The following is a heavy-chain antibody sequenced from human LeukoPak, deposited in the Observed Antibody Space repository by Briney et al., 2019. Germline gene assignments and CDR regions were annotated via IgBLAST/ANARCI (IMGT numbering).Heavy chain of an antibody. V-gene: IGHV3-48*01. Sequence: GGSLRLSCAASGFTFSSSGMNWVRQAPGKGLEWVSYIDTSSTTKNYADSVKGRFTISRDNAKNSLYLQMNSLRVEDTAVYYCAGPLGSPYFHHWGQGTLVTVSS. CDR2: IDTSSTTK. D-gene: IGHD3-10*01. J-gene: IGHJ1*01. CDR3: AGPLGSPYFHH. CDR1: GFTFSSSG.